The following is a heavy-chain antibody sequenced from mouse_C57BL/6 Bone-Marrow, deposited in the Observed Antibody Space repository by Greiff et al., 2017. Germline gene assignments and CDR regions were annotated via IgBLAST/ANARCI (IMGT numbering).Heavy chain of an antibody. D-gene: IGHD3-2*02. CDR1: GFSLSTSGMG. CDR2: IYWDDDK. Sequence: QVPLQVSGPGILQSSPTLSLTCSFSGFSLSTSGMGVSWIRQPSGKGLEWLAHIYWDDDKRYNPSLKSRLTISKDTSRNQVFLKITSVDTADTATYYCARRALSGPFAYWGQGTLVTVSA. CDR3: ARRALSGPFAY. J-gene: IGHJ3*01. V-gene: IGHV8-12*01.